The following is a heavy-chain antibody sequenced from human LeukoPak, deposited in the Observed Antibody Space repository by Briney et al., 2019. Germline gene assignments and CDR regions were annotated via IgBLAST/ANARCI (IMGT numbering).Heavy chain of an antibody. CDR3: LREDLVLVRASNTGLRHH. V-gene: IGHV3-21*04. CDR1: VFTFCHFA. J-gene: IGHJ5*02. Sequence: GGSLRLSCAASVFTFCHFAINWVRQAPGQGLEWVSCMSATVSFRYYADSVKGRFTISKDNARKSLYLQRNSLSSEDTAVYYCLREDLVLVRASNTGLRHHWAQGPLVTVSS. CDR2: MSATVSFR. D-gene: IGHD2-2*01.